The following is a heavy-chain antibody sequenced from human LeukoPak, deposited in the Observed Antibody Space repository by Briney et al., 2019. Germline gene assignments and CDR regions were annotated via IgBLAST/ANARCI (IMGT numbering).Heavy chain of an antibody. V-gene: IGHV3-9*01. CDR3: AKGTSTSCYTGIDY. J-gene: IGHJ4*02. D-gene: IGHD2-2*02. CDR1: GFTFDDYA. CDR2: ISWNSGSI. Sequence: GRSLRLSCAASGFTFDDYAMHWVRQAPGKGLEWVSGISWNSGSIGYADSVKGRFTISRDNAKNSLYLQMNSLGAEDTALYYCAKGTSTSCYTGIDYWGQGTLVTVSS.